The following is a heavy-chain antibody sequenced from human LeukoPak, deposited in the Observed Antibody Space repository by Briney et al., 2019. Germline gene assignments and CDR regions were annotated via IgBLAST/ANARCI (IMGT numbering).Heavy chain of an antibody. CDR1: GGSISSYY. V-gene: IGHV4-59*01. D-gene: IGHD6-13*01. Sequence: SETLSLTCTVSGGSISSYYWSWIRQPPGKGLEWIWYIYYSGSTNYNPSLKSRVTISVDTSKNQFSLKLSSVTAADTAVYYCARDKDGAAAGTDYWGQGTLVTVSS. J-gene: IGHJ4*02. CDR3: ARDKDGAAAGTDY. CDR2: IYYSGST.